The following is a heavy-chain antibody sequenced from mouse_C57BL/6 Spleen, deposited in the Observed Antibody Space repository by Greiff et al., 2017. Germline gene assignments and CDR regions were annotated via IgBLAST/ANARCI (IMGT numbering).Heavy chain of an antibody. J-gene: IGHJ2*01. Sequence: QVQLQQPGAELVKPGASVKLSCKASGYTFTSYWMQWVKQRPGQGLEWIGEIDPSDSYTNYNQKFKGKATLTVDTSSSTAYMQPRSLTSEDSAVYYCARNYDRGYYFDYWGQGTTLTVAS. D-gene: IGHD2-4*01. CDR1: GYTFTSYW. CDR2: IDPSDSYT. V-gene: IGHV1-50*01. CDR3: ARNYDRGYYFDY.